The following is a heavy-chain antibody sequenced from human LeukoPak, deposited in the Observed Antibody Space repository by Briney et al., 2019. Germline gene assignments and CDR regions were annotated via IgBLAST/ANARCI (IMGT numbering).Heavy chain of an antibody. D-gene: IGHD4-11*01. J-gene: IGHJ6*03. Sequence: GGSLRLSCAASGFTFSSYSMNWVRQAPGKGLEWVSSISSSSSYIYYADSVKGRFTISRDNAKNSLYLQMNSLRAEDTAVHYCARKTTVTTFAYYYMDVWGKGTTVTVSS. V-gene: IGHV3-21*01. CDR3: ARKTTVTTFAYYYMDV. CDR1: GFTFSSYS. CDR2: ISSSSSYI.